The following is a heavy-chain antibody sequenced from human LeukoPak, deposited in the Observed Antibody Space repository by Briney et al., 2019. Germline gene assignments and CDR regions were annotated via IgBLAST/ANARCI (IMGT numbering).Heavy chain of an antibody. J-gene: IGHJ3*02. CDR1: GGSISSGGYS. CDR3: ARGDSSGYYYNDAFDI. CDR2: IYYSGST. V-gene: IGHV4-31*03. D-gene: IGHD3-22*01. Sequence: SQTLSLTCTVSGGSISSGGYSWSWIRQPPGKGLEWIGYIYYSGSTYYNPSLKSRVTISVDTSKNQFSLTLSSVTAADTAVYYCARGDSSGYYYNDAFDIWGQGTMVTVSS.